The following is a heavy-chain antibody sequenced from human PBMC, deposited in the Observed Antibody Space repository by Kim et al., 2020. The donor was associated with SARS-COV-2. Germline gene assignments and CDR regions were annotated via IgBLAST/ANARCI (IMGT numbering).Heavy chain of an antibody. J-gene: IGHJ1*01. V-gene: IGHV4-59*09. CDR3: ARGKSSTTPWYFQH. D-gene: IGHD1-26*01. Sequence: TPSHKPRVTISVDTSKNLFSLKLSSVTAADTAVYYCARGKSSTTPWYFQHWGQGTLVTVSS.